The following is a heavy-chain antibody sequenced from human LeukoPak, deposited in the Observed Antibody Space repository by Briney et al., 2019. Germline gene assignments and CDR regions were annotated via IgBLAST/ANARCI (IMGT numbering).Heavy chain of an antibody. CDR3: TKVRLLGALDDAFDV. CDR1: GFPFSSYA. Sequence: GGSLRLSCAASGFPFSSYAMHWVRQAPGKGLEWVAFIRHDGSNKYHSNSVQGRFTISRDNSRNTLYLQLNSLRPEDTAVYYCTKVRLLGALDDAFDVWGQGTMVTVSS. V-gene: IGHV3-30*02. CDR2: IRHDGSNK. J-gene: IGHJ3*01. D-gene: IGHD7-27*01.